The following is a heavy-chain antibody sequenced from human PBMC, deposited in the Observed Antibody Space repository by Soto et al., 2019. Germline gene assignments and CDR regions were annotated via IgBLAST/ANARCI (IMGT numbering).Heavy chain of an antibody. Sequence: ASVKVSCKASGYPFTSYGISWVRQAPGQGLEWMGWISAYNGNTNEAQKLQGRVTMTTDTTTDTAYMELSSLRSEDSAVYYCATIWFGTVGAFDIWGQGTMVTVSS. CDR3: ATIWFGTVGAFDI. J-gene: IGHJ3*02. CDR2: ISAYNGNT. CDR1: GYPFTSYG. D-gene: IGHD3-10*01. V-gene: IGHV1-18*01.